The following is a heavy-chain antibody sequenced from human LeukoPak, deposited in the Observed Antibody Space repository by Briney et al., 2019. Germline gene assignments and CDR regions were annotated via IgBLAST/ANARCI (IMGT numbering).Heavy chain of an antibody. D-gene: IGHD3-22*01. CDR1: GFTFSSYA. Sequence: GGSLRLSCAASGFTFSSYAMSWVRQAPGMGLEWVSAISGSGGSTYYADSVKGRFTISRDNSKNTLYLQMNSLRAEDTAVYYCAKGVLTYYYDSSGSPDWYFDLWGRGTLVTVSS. V-gene: IGHV3-23*01. CDR3: AKGVLTYYYDSSGSPDWYFDL. CDR2: ISGSGGST. J-gene: IGHJ2*01.